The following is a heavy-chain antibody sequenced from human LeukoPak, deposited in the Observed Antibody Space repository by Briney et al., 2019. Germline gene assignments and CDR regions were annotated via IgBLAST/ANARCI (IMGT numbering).Heavy chain of an antibody. Sequence: GGSLRLSCAASGFTFDDYAMHWVRRAPGKGLEWVSGISWNSGSIGYADSVKGRFTISRDNAKNSLYLQMNSLRAEDTALYYCAKANTYSSGWYDYWGQGTLVTVSS. J-gene: IGHJ4*02. V-gene: IGHV3-9*01. D-gene: IGHD6-19*01. CDR1: GFTFDDYA. CDR2: ISWNSGSI. CDR3: AKANTYSSGWYDY.